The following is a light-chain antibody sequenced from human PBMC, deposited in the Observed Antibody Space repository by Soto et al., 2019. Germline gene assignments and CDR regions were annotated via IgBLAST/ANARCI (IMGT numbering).Light chain of an antibody. CDR3: QQYNNWPRT. J-gene: IGKJ1*01. CDR2: GAS. CDR1: QSISGTY. V-gene: IGKV3-15*01. Sequence: VLTQSPGTLSLTSGERATLSCRASQSISGTYLAWYQQKPGQSPRLLIYGASTRATGISARISGSGSGTEFTLTISSLQSEDFAIYYCQQYNNWPRTFGQGTKVDIK.